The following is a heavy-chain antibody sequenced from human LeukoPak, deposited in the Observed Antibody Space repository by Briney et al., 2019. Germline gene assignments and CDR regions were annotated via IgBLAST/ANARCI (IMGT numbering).Heavy chain of an antibody. V-gene: IGHV4-39*01. D-gene: IGHD6-19*01. CDR1: GDSISGSSYY. CDR3: ARRAVAGPEGLYYFDY. Sequence: SETPSLTCTVSGDSISGSSYYWGWIRQTPGKGLEWIGTISSGGRTYFYPSLRSRVAMSVDTSKNQFSLELTSVTAADTAVYYCARRAVAGPEGLYYFDYWGQGTLVSVSS. CDR2: ISSGGRT. J-gene: IGHJ4*02.